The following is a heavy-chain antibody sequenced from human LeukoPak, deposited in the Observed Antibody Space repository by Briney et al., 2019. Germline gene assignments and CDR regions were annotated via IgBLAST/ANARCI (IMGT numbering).Heavy chain of an antibody. J-gene: IGHJ4*02. CDR3: ARGRDIAVAGTSGDFDY. CDR1: GDSVSSNSAT. CDR2: TSYRSKWYN. V-gene: IGHV6-1*01. Sequence: SQTLSLTCAISGDSVSSNSATWNWIRQSPSRGLEWLGRTSYRSKWYNDYAVSVKSRITINPDTSKNQFSLQLNSVTPEDTAVYYCARGRDIAVAGTSGDFDYWGQGTLVTVSS. D-gene: IGHD6-19*01.